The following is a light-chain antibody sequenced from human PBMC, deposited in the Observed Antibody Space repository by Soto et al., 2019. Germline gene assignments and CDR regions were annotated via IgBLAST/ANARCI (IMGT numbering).Light chain of an antibody. CDR2: GAA. Sequence: EIVLTQSPATLSLSPGERATLSCRASQSVSSNLAWYQQKGGQAPSLLIYGAATRATGTPARFSGSGSGTEFTLTISSLQSDEDAVYYCHQYNNWHSITFGQGTRLEI. CDR1: QSVSSN. CDR3: HQYNNWHSIT. V-gene: IGKV3-15*01. J-gene: IGKJ5*01.